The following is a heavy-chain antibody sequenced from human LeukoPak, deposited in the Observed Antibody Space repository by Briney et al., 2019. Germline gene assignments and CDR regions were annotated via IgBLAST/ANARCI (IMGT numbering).Heavy chain of an antibody. CDR1: GGSFSGYY. Sequence: SETLSLTCAVYGGSFSGYYWSWIRQPPGKGLEWIGEINHSGSTNYNPSLKSRVTISADTSKNQFSLKLSSVTAADTAVYYCGRGHWGLDYWGQGALVTVSS. CDR2: INHSGST. D-gene: IGHD7-27*01. J-gene: IGHJ4*02. V-gene: IGHV4-34*01. CDR3: GRGHWGLDY.